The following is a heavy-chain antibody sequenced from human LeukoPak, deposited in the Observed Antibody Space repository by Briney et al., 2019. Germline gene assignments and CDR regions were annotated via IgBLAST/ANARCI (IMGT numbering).Heavy chain of an antibody. CDR3: GRDFGLTGTKRSFDI. CDR1: GFTFSGYY. J-gene: IGHJ3*02. CDR2: ISGSGSTM. D-gene: IGHD1-7*01. Sequence: PGGSLRLSCAASGFTFSGYYMRWIRQAPGKGLEWLSYISGSGSTMYYADSVKGRFTISRDNAKNSLDLQMNSLRGEDTAVYYCGRDFGLTGTKRSFDIWGKGTMVTVSS. V-gene: IGHV3-11*01.